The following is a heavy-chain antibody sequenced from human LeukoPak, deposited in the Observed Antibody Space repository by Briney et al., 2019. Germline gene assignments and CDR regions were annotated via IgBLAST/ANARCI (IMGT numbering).Heavy chain of an antibody. CDR3: ARELGVDIVATITNPIDY. J-gene: IGHJ4*02. V-gene: IGHV1-8*01. D-gene: IGHD5-12*01. CDR2: MNPNSGNT. CDR1: AYTFTSYD. Sequence: GASVKLSCKASAYTFTSYDINWVRHATGQGLEWMGWMNPNSGNTGYAQKFQGRVTMTRDTSISTAYMELSRLRSDDTAVYYCARELGVDIVATITNPIDYWGQGTLVTVSS.